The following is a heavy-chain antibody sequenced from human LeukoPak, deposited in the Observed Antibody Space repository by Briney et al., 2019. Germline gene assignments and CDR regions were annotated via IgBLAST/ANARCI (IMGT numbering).Heavy chain of an antibody. CDR2: ISGSGGST. D-gene: IGHD2-8*01. CDR3: AKSNLIVLMVYALNWFDP. CDR1: GFTFSSYA. Sequence: PGGSLRLSCAASGFTFSSYAMSWVRQAPGKGLEWVSAISGSGGSTYYADSVKGRFTISRDNSKNTLYLQMNSLRAEDTAVYYCAKSNLIVLMVYALNWFDPWGQGTLVTVSS. J-gene: IGHJ5*02. V-gene: IGHV3-23*01.